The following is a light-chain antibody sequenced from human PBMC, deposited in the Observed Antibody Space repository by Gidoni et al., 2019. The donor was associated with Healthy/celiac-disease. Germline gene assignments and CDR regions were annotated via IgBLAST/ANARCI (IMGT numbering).Light chain of an antibody. J-gene: IGKJ2*01. CDR1: QSVSSSY. V-gene: IGKV3-20*01. CDR2: GAS. CDR3: QQYGSSPPMYT. Sequence: EIVLPHSPGTLSLSPGERATLSCRASQSVSSSYLAWYQKKPGQAPRLLIYGASSRATGIPDRFSGSGSGTDFTRTISRLEPEDFAVYYCQQYGSSPPMYTFGQGTKLEIK.